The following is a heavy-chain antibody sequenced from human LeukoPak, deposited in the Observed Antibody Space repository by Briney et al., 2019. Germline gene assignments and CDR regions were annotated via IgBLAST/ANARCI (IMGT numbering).Heavy chain of an antibody. Sequence: KASGTLSLTCTVSGGSISSYYWSWIRQPPGRGLEWIGYIYYSGSANYNPSLKSRVTISVDTSKNQFSLKLSSVTAADTAVYYCARVGADDFWSGLSPGAFDIWGQGTMVTVSS. CDR2: IYYSGSA. V-gene: IGHV4-59*01. CDR3: ARVGADDFWSGLSPGAFDI. CDR1: GGSISSYY. J-gene: IGHJ3*02. D-gene: IGHD3-3*01.